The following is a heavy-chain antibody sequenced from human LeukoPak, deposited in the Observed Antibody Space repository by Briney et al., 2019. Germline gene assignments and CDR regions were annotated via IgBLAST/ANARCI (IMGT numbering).Heavy chain of an antibody. CDR2: ISGSGVST. J-gene: IGHJ4*02. V-gene: IGHV3-23*01. CDR1: GFTLSSYA. CDR3: AKDRSAATDY. D-gene: IGHD2-15*01. Sequence: GGPLRLSCSPSGFTLSSYAMSWVRQAPGKGLEWVSAISGSGVSTYYADSVKGRFTISRDNSKNTLYLQMNSLRAEDTAVYYCAKDRSAATDYWGQGTVVTVSS.